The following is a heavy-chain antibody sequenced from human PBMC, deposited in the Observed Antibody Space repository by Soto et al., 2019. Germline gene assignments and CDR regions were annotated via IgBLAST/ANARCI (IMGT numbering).Heavy chain of an antibody. D-gene: IGHD6-13*01. CDR1: GYTLTGYY. CDR2: INPNSGGT. Sequence: QVQLVQSGAEVNKPGASVKVSCKAAGYTLTGYYMHWVRQAPGQGLEWRGWINPNSGGTNYAQKFQGWVTMTRGTSISTAYMELSRLRSDDTAVYYCARESADAPYYYYGMDVWGQGTTVTVSS. CDR3: ARESADAPYYYYGMDV. V-gene: IGHV1-2*04. J-gene: IGHJ6*02.